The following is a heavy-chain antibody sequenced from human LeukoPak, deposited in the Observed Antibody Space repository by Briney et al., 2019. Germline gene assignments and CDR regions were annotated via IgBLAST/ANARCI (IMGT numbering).Heavy chain of an antibody. CDR3: ASGGRWFGELSTRFWRHFDY. V-gene: IGHV4-59*01. J-gene: IGHJ4*02. CDR2: IYYSGST. D-gene: IGHD3-10*01. Sequence: PSETLSLTCTVSGGSISDYFWSWIRQPPGKGLEWIGYIYYSGSTNYNPSLKSRVTISVDTSKNQFSLKLSSVTAADTAVYYCASGGRWFGELSTRFWRHFDYWGQGTLVTVSS. CDR1: GGSISDYF.